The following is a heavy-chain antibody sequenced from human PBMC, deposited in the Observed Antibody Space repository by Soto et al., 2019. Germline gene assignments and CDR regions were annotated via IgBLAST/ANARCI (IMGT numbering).Heavy chain of an antibody. D-gene: IGHD5-18*01. Sequence: GASVKVSCKASGYTFTGYYMHWVRQAPGQGLEWMGWINPNSGGTNYAQKFQGWVTTTRDTSISTAYMELSRLRSDDTAVYYCARGRGHSYGYDYWGQGTLVTVSS. J-gene: IGHJ4*02. CDR1: GYTFTGYY. CDR3: ARGRGHSYGYDY. V-gene: IGHV1-2*04. CDR2: INPNSGGT.